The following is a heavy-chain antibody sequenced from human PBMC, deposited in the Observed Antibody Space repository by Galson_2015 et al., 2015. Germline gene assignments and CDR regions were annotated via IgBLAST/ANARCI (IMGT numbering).Heavy chain of an antibody. CDR2: IKQDGSEK. D-gene: IGHD1-26*01. Sequence: SLRLSCAASGFTFSSYWMSWVRQAPGKGLEWVANIKQDGSEKYYVDSVKGRFTISRDNAKNSLYLQMNSLRAEDTAVYYCAREGVGGLRGSYYYWGQGTLVTVSS. V-gene: IGHV3-7*05. J-gene: IGHJ4*02. CDR1: GFTFSSYW. CDR3: AREGVGGLRGSYYY.